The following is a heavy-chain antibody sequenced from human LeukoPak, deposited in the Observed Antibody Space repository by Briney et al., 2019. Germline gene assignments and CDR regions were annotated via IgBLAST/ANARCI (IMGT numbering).Heavy chain of an antibody. CDR1: GFTFSSYE. D-gene: IGHD3-10*01. CDR2: ISGSGGRT. Sequence: GGSLRLPCAASGFTFSSYEMHWVRQAPGKGLEWVSGISGSGGRTYYSHSVEGRVTISRDNSKNTLFLQMSSLRVEDTAIYYCAREADFFGSGSPSDYWGQGILVSVSS. J-gene: IGHJ4*02. V-gene: IGHV3-23*01. CDR3: AREADFFGSGSPSDY.